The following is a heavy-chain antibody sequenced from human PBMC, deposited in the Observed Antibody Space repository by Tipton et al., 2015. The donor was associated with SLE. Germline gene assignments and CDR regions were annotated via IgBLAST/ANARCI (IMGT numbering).Heavy chain of an antibody. CDR3: ARGKRKSYFDY. V-gene: IGHV4-34*01. CDR1: GGSFSGYY. CDR2: INHSGST. J-gene: IGHJ4*02. Sequence: LSCAVYGGSFSGYYWSWIRQPPGKGLEWIGEINHSGSTNYNPSLKSRVTISVDTSKNQFSLKLSSVTAADTAVYYCARGKRKSYFDYWGQGTLVTVSS.